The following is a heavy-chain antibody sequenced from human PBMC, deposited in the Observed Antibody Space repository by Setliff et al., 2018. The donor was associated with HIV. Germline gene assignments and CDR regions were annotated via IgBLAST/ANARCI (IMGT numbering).Heavy chain of an antibody. CDR2: IYYSGST. Sequence: SETLSLTCTVSGGSISSYYWSWSRQPPGKGLEWIGYIYYSGSTNYNPSLKSRVTISVDTSRNHFSLKLISVTAADTAVYYCAREITYDYVWGSFRQGAFDIWGQGTLVTVSS. CDR3: AREITYDYVWGSFRQGAFDI. J-gene: IGHJ3*02. CDR1: GGSISSYY. V-gene: IGHV4-59*01. D-gene: IGHD3-16*01.